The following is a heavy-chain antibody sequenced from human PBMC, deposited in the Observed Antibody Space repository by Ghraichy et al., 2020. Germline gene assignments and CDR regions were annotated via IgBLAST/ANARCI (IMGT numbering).Heavy chain of an antibody. CDR1: GFTFSSYD. CDR2: IGTAGDT. CDR3: ACGGIGEGFDY. V-gene: IGHV3-13*01. D-gene: IGHD3-10*01. Sequence: GGSLRLSCAASGFTFSSYDMHWVRQATGKGLEWVSAIGTAGDTYYPGSVKGRFTISRENAKNSLYLQMNSLRAGDTAVYYCACGGIGEGFDYWGQGTLVTVSS. J-gene: IGHJ4*02.